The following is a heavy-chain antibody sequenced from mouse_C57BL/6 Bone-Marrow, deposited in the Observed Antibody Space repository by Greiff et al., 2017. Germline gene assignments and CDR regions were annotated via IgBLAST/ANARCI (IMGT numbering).Heavy chain of an antibody. Sequence: DVKLVESGGGLVKPGGSLKLSCAASGFTFSSYAMSWGRQTPEKRLEWVATISDGGSYTYYPDNVKGRFTISRDNAKNNLYLQMSHLKSEDTAMYYCARRATLWGQGTSVTVSS. CDR2: ISDGGSYT. D-gene: IGHD1-2*01. CDR3: ARRATL. CDR1: GFTFSSYA. J-gene: IGHJ4*01. V-gene: IGHV5-4*03.